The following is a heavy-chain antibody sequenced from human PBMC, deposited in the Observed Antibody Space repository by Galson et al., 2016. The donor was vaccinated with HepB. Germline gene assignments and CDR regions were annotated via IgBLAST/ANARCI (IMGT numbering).Heavy chain of an antibody. CDR1: GDSVSNNSAA. CDR3: ARAASGRGDWFDP. D-gene: IGHD2-15*01. V-gene: IGHV6-1*01. CDR2: TFYRSKWYY. Sequence: AISGDSVSNNSAAWNWNRQSPSRGLEWLGRTFYRSKWYYEYGASVKGRITINADTSKKQFSLQLNSVTPEDTASYYCARAASGRGDWFDPWGRGTLVTVSS. J-gene: IGHJ5*02.